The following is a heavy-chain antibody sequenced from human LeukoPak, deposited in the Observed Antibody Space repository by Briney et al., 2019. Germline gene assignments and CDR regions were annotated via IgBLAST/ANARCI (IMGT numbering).Heavy chain of an antibody. CDR2: INHSGTK. CDR3: ARSYYYDGFDYSLGF. CDR1: GGPFNDYY. V-gene: IGHV4-34*01. J-gene: IGHJ4*02. D-gene: IGHD3-22*01. Sequence: KPSETLSLTCAVYGGPFNDYYWSWVRQPPGKGLEWIGEINHSGTKRYNLSLKSRLTISIDASKNQFSLKLSSVTAADTARYYCARSYYYDGFDYSLGFWGQGTLVTVSS.